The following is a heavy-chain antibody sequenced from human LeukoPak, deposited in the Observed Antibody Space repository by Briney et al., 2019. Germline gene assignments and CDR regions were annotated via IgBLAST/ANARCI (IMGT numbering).Heavy chain of an antibody. CDR1: GGSISSSSYY. CDR3: ARAAAGYRDGMDV. D-gene: IGHD6-13*01. V-gene: IGHV4-39*01. CDR2: IYYSVST. Sequence: SETLSLTCTVSGGSISSSSYYWGWIRQPPGKGLEWIGSIYYSVSTYYNPSLKRRVTISVDTSKNQFSLKLSSVTAADTAVCYCARAAAGYRDGMDVWGQGTTVTVSS. J-gene: IGHJ6*02.